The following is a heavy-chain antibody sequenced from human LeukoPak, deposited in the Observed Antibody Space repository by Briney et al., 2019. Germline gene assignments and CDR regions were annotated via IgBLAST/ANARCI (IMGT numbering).Heavy chain of an antibody. Sequence: GGSLRLSCAASGFTFSSYGMHWVRQAPGKGLEWVAVIWYDGSNKYYADSVKGRFTISRDNSKNTLYLQMNSLRAEDTAVYYCAKSYYDSSGYDYFDYWGQGTLVTVSS. CDR1: GFTFSSYG. V-gene: IGHV3-33*06. CDR3: AKSYYDSSGYDYFDY. D-gene: IGHD3-22*01. CDR2: IWYDGSNK. J-gene: IGHJ4*02.